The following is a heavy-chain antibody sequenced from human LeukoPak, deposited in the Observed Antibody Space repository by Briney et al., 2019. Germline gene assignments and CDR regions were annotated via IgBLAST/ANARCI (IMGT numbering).Heavy chain of an antibody. Sequence: PGGSLRLSCAASGFTVSSNYMTWVRQAPGKGLEWVSTLYNGGSPHYADSVKGRFTISSDKSKNTLFLQMNSLRAEDTAVYHCARAQDYCSGGSCYGYFQHWGQGSLVTVSS. D-gene: IGHD2-15*01. CDR3: ARAQDYCSGGSCYGYFQH. CDR2: LYNGGSP. CDR1: GFTVSSNY. V-gene: IGHV3-53*01. J-gene: IGHJ1*01.